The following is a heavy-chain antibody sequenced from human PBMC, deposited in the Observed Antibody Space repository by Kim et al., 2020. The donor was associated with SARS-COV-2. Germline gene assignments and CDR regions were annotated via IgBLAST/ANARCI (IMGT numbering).Heavy chain of an antibody. J-gene: IGHJ6*01. CDR1: GGTFSSYA. Sequence: SVKVSCKASGGTFSSYAISWVRQAPGQGLEWMGGIIPIFGTENYAQKFQGRVTITADESTSTAYMELSSLRSEDTAVYYCARNSDYYDFWSGPSGFGMDVWGQGTTVTVSS. V-gene: IGHV1-69*13. CDR2: IIPIFGTE. D-gene: IGHD3-3*01. CDR3: ARNSDYYDFWSGPSGFGMDV.